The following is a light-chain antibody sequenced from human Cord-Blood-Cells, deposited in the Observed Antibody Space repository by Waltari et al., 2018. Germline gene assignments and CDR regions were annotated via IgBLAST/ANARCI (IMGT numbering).Light chain of an antibody. CDR3: QQSYSTPPYT. CDR1: QSISSH. J-gene: IGKJ2*01. CDR2: AAS. V-gene: IGKV1-39*01. Sequence: DIQMTQSPSSPPASVGDRVTITCRASQSISSHLNWYQQKPVKAPKLLIYAASSLQSGVPSRFSGSGSGTDFTLTISSLQPEDFATYYCQQSYSTPPYTFGQGTKLEIK.